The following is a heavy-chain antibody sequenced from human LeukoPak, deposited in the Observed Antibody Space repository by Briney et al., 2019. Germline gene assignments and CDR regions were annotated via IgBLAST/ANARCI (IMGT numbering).Heavy chain of an antibody. J-gene: IGHJ5*02. CDR2: IWYDGSNK. D-gene: IGHD3-22*01. V-gene: IGHV3-33*01. CDR1: GFTFSSYG. CDR3: ARYDSSGCKNWFDP. Sequence: GRSLRLSCAASGFTFSSYGMHWVRQAPGKGLEWVAVIWYDGSNKYYADSVKGRFTISRDNSKNTLYLQMNSLRAEDTAVYYCARYDSSGCKNWFDPWGQGTLVTVSS.